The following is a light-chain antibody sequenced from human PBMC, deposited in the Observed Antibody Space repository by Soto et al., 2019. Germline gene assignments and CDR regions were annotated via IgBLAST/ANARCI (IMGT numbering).Light chain of an antibody. J-gene: IGKJ1*01. CDR3: QQYYSTSSWT. Sequence: DIVMTQSPDSLAVSLGERATINCKSSQSVLYTSNNENYLAWYQQKPGQPPKLLIHWASTREFGVPDRFSGSGSGTDFTLPISSLQAEDVAVYYCQQYYSTSSWTFGQGTRVEVK. CDR2: WAS. CDR1: QSVLYTSNNENY. V-gene: IGKV4-1*01.